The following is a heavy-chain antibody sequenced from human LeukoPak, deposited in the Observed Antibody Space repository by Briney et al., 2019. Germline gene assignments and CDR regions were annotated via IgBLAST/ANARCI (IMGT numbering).Heavy chain of an antibody. V-gene: IGHV4-34*01. CDR3: ARQGGRLRLVRANWSARGALDY. D-gene: IGHD6-19*01. J-gene: IGHJ4*02. Sequence: PSETLSLTCGVYGGSLSGYFWSWIRQPPGKGLEWIGEINDSGRTNYNPPLKSRVTISVDTSKNQLSLKVNSVTAADTAVYYCARQGGRLRLVRANWSARGALDYWGQGTLVTVSS. CDR1: GGSLSGYF. CDR2: INDSGRT.